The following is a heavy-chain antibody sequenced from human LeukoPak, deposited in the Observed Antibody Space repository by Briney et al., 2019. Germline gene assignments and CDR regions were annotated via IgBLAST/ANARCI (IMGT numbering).Heavy chain of an antibody. D-gene: IGHD3-22*01. CDR2: IFYSGST. Sequence: SENLSLTCTVSGGSISSYYWSWIRQPPGKGLEWFGYIFYSGSTNCNPSLKSRVTISVDTSKNQFSLNLSSVTAADTAIYYCARDTGYLGSNYGMDVWGQGTTVTVSS. CDR3: ARDTGYLGSNYGMDV. V-gene: IGHV4-59*01. J-gene: IGHJ6*02. CDR1: GGSISSYY.